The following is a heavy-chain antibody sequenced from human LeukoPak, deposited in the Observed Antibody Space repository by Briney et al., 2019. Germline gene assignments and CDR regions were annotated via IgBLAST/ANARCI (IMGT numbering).Heavy chain of an antibody. CDR3: ARDLAYGDGRY. J-gene: IGHJ4*02. V-gene: IGHV3-21*01. CDR1: GFTFSIHS. CDR2: ITSSSSYI. D-gene: IGHD4-17*01. Sequence: PGGSLRLSCAASGFTFSIHSMNWVRQAPRKGLEWVSSITSSSSYIYYADSVKGRFTISRDDAKNSLCLQMDSLRAEDTAVYYCARDLAYGDGRYWGQGTLVTVSS.